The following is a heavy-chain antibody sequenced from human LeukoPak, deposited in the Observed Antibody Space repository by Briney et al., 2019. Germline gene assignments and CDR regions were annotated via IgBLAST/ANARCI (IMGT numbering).Heavy chain of an antibody. CDR2: IRYDGSNK. Sequence: GGSLRLSCAASGFTFSSYGMHWVRQAPGKGLEWVAFIRYDGSNKYYADSVKGRFTISRDNSKNTLYLQMNSLRAEDTAVYYCAKQSEHGKPYDFWSGYFHHWGQGTLVTVSS. CDR3: AKQSEHGKPYDFWSGYFHH. D-gene: IGHD3-3*01. J-gene: IGHJ4*02. CDR1: GFTFSSYG. V-gene: IGHV3-30*02.